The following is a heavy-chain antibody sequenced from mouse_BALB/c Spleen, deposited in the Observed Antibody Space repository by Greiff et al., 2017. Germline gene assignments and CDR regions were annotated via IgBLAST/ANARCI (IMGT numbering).Heavy chain of an antibody. CDR1: GFNIKDYY. V-gene: IGHV14-1*02. J-gene: IGHJ1*01. Sequence: VQLQQSGAELVRPGALVKLSCKASGFNIKDYYMHWVKQRPEQGLERIGWIDPENGNTIYDPKFQGKASITADTSSNTAYLQLSSLTSEDTAVYYCARSGDGYFYWYFDVWGAGTTVTVSS. D-gene: IGHD2-3*01. CDR2: IDPENGNT. CDR3: ARSGDGYFYWYFDV.